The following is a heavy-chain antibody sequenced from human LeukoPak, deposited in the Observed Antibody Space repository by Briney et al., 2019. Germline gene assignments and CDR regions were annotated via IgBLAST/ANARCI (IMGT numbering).Heavy chain of an antibody. CDR2: IRSKAYGGTT. CDR3: TRDPPDRYYYDSSGYYHY. V-gene: IGHV3-49*04. CDR1: GFTFGDYA. D-gene: IGHD3-22*01. J-gene: IGHJ4*02. Sequence: GGSLRLSCTASGFTFGDYAMSWVRQAPGKGLEWVGFIRSKAYGGTTEYAASVKGRFTISRDDSKSIAYLQMNSLKTEDTAVYYCTRDPPDRYYYDSSGYYHYWGQGTLVTVSS.